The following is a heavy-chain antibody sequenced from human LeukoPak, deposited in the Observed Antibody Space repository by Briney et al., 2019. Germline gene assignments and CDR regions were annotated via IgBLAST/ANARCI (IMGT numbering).Heavy chain of an antibody. V-gene: IGHV4-34*01. CDR3: ARAPTGWFDP. CDR1: GGSLSGSY. J-gene: IGHJ5*02. Sequence: SETLSLTCAVYGGSLSGSYWSWVRQPPGKGLEWIGEINHSGSTNYNPSLKSRVTISVDTSKNQFSLKLSSVTAADTAVYYCARAPTGWFDPWGQGTLVTVSS. CDR2: INHSGST.